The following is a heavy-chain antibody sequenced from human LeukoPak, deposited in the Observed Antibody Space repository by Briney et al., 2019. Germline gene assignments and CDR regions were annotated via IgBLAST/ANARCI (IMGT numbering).Heavy chain of an antibody. CDR1: GFTFSSYS. V-gene: IGHV3-48*01. Sequence: GGSLRLSCAASGFTFSSYSMNWVRQAPGKGLEWVSYISSSSSTIYYADSVKGRFAISRDNSKNTLYLQMSYLRAEDTAVYYCAKDFSSGWPGYFDFWGQGTLATVSS. CDR3: AKDFSSGWPGYFDF. J-gene: IGHJ4*02. D-gene: IGHD6-19*01. CDR2: ISSSSSTI.